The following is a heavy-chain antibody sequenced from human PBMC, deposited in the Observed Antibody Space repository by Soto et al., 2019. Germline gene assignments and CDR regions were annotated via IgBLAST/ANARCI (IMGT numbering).Heavy chain of an antibody. J-gene: IGHJ4*02. CDR1: GGSFSDYY. Sequence: SETLSLTCAVYGGSFSDYYWTWIRQPPGKGLEWIGEINHSETTNYNPSLKSRVTISVDTSKNQFSLKLSSVTAADTAVFYCARGQKRRQTFYDFWSGYLDYWGQGTQVTVSS. CDR2: INHSETT. V-gene: IGHV4-34*01. D-gene: IGHD3-3*01. CDR3: ARGQKRRQTFYDFWSGYLDY.